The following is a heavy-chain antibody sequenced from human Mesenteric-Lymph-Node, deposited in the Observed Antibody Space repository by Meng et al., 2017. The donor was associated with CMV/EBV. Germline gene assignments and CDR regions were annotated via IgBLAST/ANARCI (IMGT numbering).Heavy chain of an antibody. Sequence: SETLSLTCTVSGGSISSSSYYWGWIRQPPGKGLEWIGSIYYSGSTYYNPSLKSRVTISVDTSKNQSSLKLSSVTAADTAVYYRARAYPFDYWGQGTLVTVSS. J-gene: IGHJ4*02. CDR2: IYYSGST. V-gene: IGHV4-39*01. CDR3: ARAYPFDY. CDR1: GGSISSSSYY. D-gene: IGHD2-2*01.